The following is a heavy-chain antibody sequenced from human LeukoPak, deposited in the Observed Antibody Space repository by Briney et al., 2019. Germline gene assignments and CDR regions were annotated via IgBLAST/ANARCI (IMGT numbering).Heavy chain of an antibody. Sequence: GGSLRLSCEGSAFIFSGQWMNWVRQTPGKGLEWVSSISNSGGSTYYADSVKGRFTISRDNSKNTLYLQMNSLRAEDTAVYYCAKEGFDSWGQGTLVTVSS. J-gene: IGHJ4*02. CDR2: ISNSGGST. CDR1: AFIFSGQW. CDR3: AKEGFDS. V-gene: IGHV3-23*01.